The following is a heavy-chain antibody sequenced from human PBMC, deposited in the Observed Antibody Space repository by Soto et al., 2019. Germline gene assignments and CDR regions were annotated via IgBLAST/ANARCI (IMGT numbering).Heavy chain of an antibody. Sequence: EVQLLESGGDLVQSGGSLRLSCVASGFTFSNHAMSWVRQAPGKGLEWVSTTGTSGRTRYYADSVKGRFTISRDNSGNTLFLQMNSLRVEDTAVYFCAKSPLRGLDQEGHWGQGTLVTVSS. CDR1: GFTFSNHA. CDR2: TGTSGRTR. V-gene: IGHV3-23*01. J-gene: IGHJ4*02. CDR3: AKSPLRGLDQEGH. D-gene: IGHD6-19*01.